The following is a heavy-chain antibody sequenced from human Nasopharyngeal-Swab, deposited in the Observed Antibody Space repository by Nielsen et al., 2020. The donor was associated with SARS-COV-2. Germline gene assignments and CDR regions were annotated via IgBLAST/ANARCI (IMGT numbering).Heavy chain of an antibody. CDR3: ARDHYGDCGYFGH. V-gene: IGHV1-2*02. D-gene: IGHD4-17*01. CDR2: INPHSGGT. Sequence: WVRQAPGQGLEWMGWINPHSGGTKYAQKFQGRVTMTSDTSINTAYMELRRLRSDDTAVYYCARDHYGDCGYFGHWGQGTLVTVSS. J-gene: IGHJ4*02.